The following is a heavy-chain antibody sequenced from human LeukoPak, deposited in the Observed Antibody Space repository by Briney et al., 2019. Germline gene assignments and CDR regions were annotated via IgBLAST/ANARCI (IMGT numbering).Heavy chain of an antibody. CDR2: ISGSSSTT. Sequence: GSLRLSCAASIFPFSTYWMSWVRQAPGKGLEWVSYISGSSSTTYYADSVKGRFTISRDNAKNSLYLQMNSLRAEDTAVYYCASPLNNYYDSSGQDYWGQGTLVTVSS. V-gene: IGHV3-48*04. CDR3: ASPLNNYYDSSGQDY. D-gene: IGHD3-22*01. J-gene: IGHJ4*02. CDR1: IFPFSTYW.